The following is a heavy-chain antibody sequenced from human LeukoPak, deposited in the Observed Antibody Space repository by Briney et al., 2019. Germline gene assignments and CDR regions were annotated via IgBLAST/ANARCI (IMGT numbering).Heavy chain of an antibody. CDR1: GFIFSSYA. D-gene: IGHD5-12*01. Sequence: PGGSLRLSCAASGFIFSSYAMSWVRQAPGKGLEWVAAISASTGSTYYADSVKGRFTISRDTSKNTLYLLMNSLRAEDTAVYYCAKDGGYDHSLDAFDFWGQGTMVTVSS. V-gene: IGHV3-23*01. J-gene: IGHJ3*01. CDR2: ISASTGST. CDR3: AKDGGYDHSLDAFDF.